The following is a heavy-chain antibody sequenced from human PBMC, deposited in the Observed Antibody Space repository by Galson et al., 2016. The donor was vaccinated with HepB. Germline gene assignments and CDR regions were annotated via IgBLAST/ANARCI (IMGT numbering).Heavy chain of an antibody. Sequence: SLRLSCAASGFTFITYAMSWVRQAPGKGLEWVSTISGSGGSTYYSDSVKGRFTISRDNSKNTLYLQMNSLRAEDTAVYYWAKGYGLWDYWGQGTLVTVSS. CDR2: ISGSGGST. D-gene: IGHD5-18*01. J-gene: IGHJ4*02. CDR3: AKGYGLWDY. V-gene: IGHV3-23*01. CDR1: GFTFITYA.